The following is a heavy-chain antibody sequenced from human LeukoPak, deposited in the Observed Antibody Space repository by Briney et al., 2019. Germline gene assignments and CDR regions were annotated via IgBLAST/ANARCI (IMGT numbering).Heavy chain of an antibody. D-gene: IGHD2-21*02. Sequence: ASVKVSCKASGYTFTSYYMHWVRQAPGQGLEWMGIINPSGGSTSYAQKFQGRVTMTRDTSTSTVYMKLSSLRSEDTAVYYCARVSSYCGGDCYPYYFDYWGQGTLVTVSS. J-gene: IGHJ4*02. CDR1: GYTFTSYY. V-gene: IGHV1-46*01. CDR3: ARVSSYCGGDCYPYYFDY. CDR2: INPSGGST.